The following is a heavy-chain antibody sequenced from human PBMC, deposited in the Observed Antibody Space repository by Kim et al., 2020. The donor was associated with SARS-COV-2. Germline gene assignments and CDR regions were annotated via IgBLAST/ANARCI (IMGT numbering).Heavy chain of an antibody. Sequence: TRYSQNFQGRVSLTTDTSARTAYMELISLGSDDSAVYYCARNILRTTTLDYWGQGTLVTVSS. CDR3: ARNILRTTTLDY. J-gene: IGHJ4*02. D-gene: IGHD5-12*01. CDR2: T. V-gene: IGHV1-3*01.